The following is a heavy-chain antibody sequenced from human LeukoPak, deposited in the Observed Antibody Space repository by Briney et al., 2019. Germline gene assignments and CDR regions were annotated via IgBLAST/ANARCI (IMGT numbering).Heavy chain of an antibody. CDR1: GGSFSGYY. D-gene: IGHD3-10*01. V-gene: IGHV4-34*01. J-gene: IGHJ5*02. Sequence: SETLSLTCAVYGGSFSGYYWSWIRQPPGKGLEWIGEINHSGSTNYNPSLKSRVTISADTSKNQFSLKLSSVTAADTAVYYCARGYYGSGSGNWFDPWGQGTLVTVSS. CDR3: ARGYYGSGSGNWFDP. CDR2: INHSGST.